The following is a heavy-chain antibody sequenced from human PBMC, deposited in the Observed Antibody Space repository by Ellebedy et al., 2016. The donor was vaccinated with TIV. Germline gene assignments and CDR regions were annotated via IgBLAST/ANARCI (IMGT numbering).Heavy chain of an antibody. D-gene: IGHD3-16*01. CDR2: TSYRSKWFN. CDR1: GDSVSSLTAA. CDR3: ARTPTSLGCDSIDF. J-gene: IGHJ4*02. V-gene: IGHV6-1*01. Sequence: SQTLSLTCVIPGDSVSSLTAAWNWIRQSPSRGLECLGRTSYRSKWFNDYEVSMKGRITISPDTSNNQFSLQLHSVTPEDTAVYYCARTPTSLGCDSIDFWGQGTLVTVSS.